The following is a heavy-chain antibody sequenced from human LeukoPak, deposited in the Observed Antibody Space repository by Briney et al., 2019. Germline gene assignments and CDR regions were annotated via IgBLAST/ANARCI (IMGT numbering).Heavy chain of an antibody. CDR1: GGSFSGYY. V-gene: IGHV4-34*01. J-gene: IGHJ4*02. D-gene: IGHD5-12*01. CDR2: IYHSGST. Sequence: SETLSLTCAVYGGSFSGYYWSWIRQPPGKGLEWIGEIYHSGSTNYNPSLKSRVTISVDTSKNQFSLKLSSVTAADTAVYYCARENGATPLLALWGQGTLVTVSS. CDR3: ARENGATPLLAL.